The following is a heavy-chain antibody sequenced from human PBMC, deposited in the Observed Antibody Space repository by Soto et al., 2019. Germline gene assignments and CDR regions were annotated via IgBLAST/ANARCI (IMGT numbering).Heavy chain of an antibody. CDR3: ARDFDVDIGALYYYYYGMDV. J-gene: IGHJ6*02. CDR2: IIPILGIA. D-gene: IGHD5-12*01. Sequence: SVKVSCKASGGTFSSYTISWVRQAPGQGLEWMGRIIPILGIANYAQKFQGRVTITADKSTSTAYMELSSLRSEDTAVYYCARDFDVDIGALYYYYYGMDVWG. V-gene: IGHV1-69*04. CDR1: GGTFSSYT.